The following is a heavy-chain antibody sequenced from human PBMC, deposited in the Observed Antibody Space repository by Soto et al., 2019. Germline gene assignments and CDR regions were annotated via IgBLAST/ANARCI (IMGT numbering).Heavy chain of an antibody. CDR2: IYHSGST. V-gene: IGHV4-59*01. CDR1: GGSIGGDS. J-gene: IGHJ6*02. D-gene: IGHD2-8*01. CDR3: ARAGIVQVSYAMDV. Sequence: LSETLSLTCTVSGGSIGGDSWSWIRQSPGKGLDFIGYIYHSGSTNYNPSLKSRVTISMDTSKNQFSLRLSSVTAADTAVYYCARAGIVQVSYAMDVWGQGTTVTVS.